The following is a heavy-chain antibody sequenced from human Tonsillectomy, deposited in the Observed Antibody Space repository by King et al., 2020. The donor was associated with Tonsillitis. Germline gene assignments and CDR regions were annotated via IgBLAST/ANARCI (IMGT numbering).Heavy chain of an antibody. CDR3: TGGSYSGSYLFDP. Sequence: VQLVESGAAVKKPGASVKVSCKASGYTFTSYDINWVRQATGQGLEWMGWMNPNSGNTGYAQRFQGRVTMTTNTSISTAYMELNSLRSEDTAVYYCTGGSYSGSYLFDPWGQGTLVTVSS. CDR2: MNPNSGNT. CDR1: GYTFTSYD. V-gene: IGHV1-8*01. J-gene: IGHJ5*02. D-gene: IGHD1-26*01.